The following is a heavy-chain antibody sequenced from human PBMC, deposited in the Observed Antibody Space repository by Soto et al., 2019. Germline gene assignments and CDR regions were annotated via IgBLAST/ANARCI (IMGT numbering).Heavy chain of an antibody. J-gene: IGHJ5*02. CDR2: IRSKANSYAT. Sequence: EVQLVESGGGLVQPGGSLKLSCAASGFTFSGSAMHWVRQASGKGLEWVGRIRSKANSYATAYAASVKGRFTISRDDSKNTAYLQMNSLKTEDTAVYYCTRPPSYGFYGNWFDPWGQGTLVTVSS. CDR3: TRPPSYGFYGNWFDP. CDR1: GFTFSGSA. V-gene: IGHV3-73*01. D-gene: IGHD5-18*01.